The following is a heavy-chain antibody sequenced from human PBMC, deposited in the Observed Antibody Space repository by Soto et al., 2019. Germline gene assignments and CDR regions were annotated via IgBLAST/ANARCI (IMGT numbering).Heavy chain of an antibody. V-gene: IGHV1-2*02. J-gene: IGHJ4*02. Sequence: GESLKISCKASGYTFTGYYMHWVRQAPGQGLEWMGWINPNSGGTNYAQKFQGRVTMTRDTSISTSYMELSRLRSDDTAVYYCARSGARPTYPFHYWGQGALVTVSS. D-gene: IGHD6-6*01. CDR2: INPNSGGT. CDR3: ARSGARPTYPFHY. CDR1: GYTFTGYY.